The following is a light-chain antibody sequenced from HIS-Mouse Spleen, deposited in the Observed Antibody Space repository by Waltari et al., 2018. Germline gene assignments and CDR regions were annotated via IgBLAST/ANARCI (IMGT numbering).Light chain of an antibody. CDR2: GKN. V-gene: IGLV3-19*01. CDR1: SLRSYY. J-gene: IGLJ3*02. CDR3: NSRDSSGNHWV. Sequence: SSELTQDPAVSVALGQTVRITFQGDSLRSYYPSWYQQKPGQAPVLVIYGKNNRPPGIPDRFSGSSSGNTASLTITGAQAEDEADYYCNSRDSSGNHWVFGGGTKLTVL.